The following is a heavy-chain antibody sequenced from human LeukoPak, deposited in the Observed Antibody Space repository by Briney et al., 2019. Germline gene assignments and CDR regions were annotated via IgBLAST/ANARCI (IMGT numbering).Heavy chain of an antibody. Sequence: PSETLSLTCTVSGGSISSGSYYWSWIRQPAGKGLEWIGRIYTSGSTNYNPSLKSRVTISVDTSKNQFSLKLSSVTAADTAVYYCARYPWGYCSSTSCLWGFDYWGQGTLVTVSS. CDR2: IYTSGST. D-gene: IGHD2-2*01. CDR1: GGSISSGSYY. CDR3: ARYPWGYCSSTSCLWGFDY. J-gene: IGHJ4*02. V-gene: IGHV4-61*02.